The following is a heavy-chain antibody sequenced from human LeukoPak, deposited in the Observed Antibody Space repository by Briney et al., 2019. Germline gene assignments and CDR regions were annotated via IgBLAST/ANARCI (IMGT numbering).Heavy chain of an antibody. Sequence: GGSLRLSCAASRFTFSSYAMHWVRQAPGKGLEWVAVIWYDGSNKYYADSVKGRFTISRDNSKNTLYLQMNSLRAEDTAVYYCAREGDSSSSGCDYWGQGTLVTVSS. D-gene: IGHD6-6*01. CDR1: RFTFSSYA. J-gene: IGHJ4*02. CDR3: AREGDSSSSGCDY. CDR2: IWYDGSNK. V-gene: IGHV3-33*08.